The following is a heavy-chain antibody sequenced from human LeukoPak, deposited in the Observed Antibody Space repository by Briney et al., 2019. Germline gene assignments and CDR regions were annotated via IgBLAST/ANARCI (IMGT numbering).Heavy chain of an antibody. V-gene: IGHV3-13*01. J-gene: IGHJ4*02. CDR3: VALGDRIY. Sequence: PGGSLRLSCAASGFTFSSYDMHWVRQATGKGLEWVSAISGASDTYYLGSVKGRSTISRENAKNSLYLQMNSLRAGGTAVYYCVALGDRIYWGQGTLVAVSS. CDR1: GFTFSSYD. D-gene: IGHD2-21*02. CDR2: ISGASDT.